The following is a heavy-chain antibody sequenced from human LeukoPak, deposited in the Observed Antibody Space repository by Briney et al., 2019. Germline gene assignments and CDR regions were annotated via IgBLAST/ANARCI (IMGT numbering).Heavy chain of an antibody. CDR2: IWYDGSNK. V-gene: IGHV3-33*08. Sequence: GGSLRLSCAASGFTFSSYAMSWVRQAPGKGLEWVAVIWYDGSNKHYADSVKGRFTISRDNSKNTLYLQMNSLRAEDTALYYCARDDGYSYGPLFDSWGRGTLVTVSS. CDR3: ARDDGYSYGPLFDS. J-gene: IGHJ4*02. CDR1: GFTFSSYA. D-gene: IGHD5-18*01.